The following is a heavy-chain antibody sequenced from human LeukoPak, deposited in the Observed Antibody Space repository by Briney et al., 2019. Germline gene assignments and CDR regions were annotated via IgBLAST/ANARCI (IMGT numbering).Heavy chain of an antibody. D-gene: IGHD2-2*01. J-gene: IGHJ6*04. Sequence: PGRSLRLSCAASGFTFSSYAMHWVRQAPGKGLEWVAVISYDGSNKYYADSVKGRFTISRDNSKNTLYLQMNSLRAEGTAVYYSARDRDGCSSTSCSFYYYYGMDVWGKGTTVTVSS. CDR3: ARDRDGCSSTSCSFYYYYGMDV. CDR1: GFTFSSYA. V-gene: IGHV3-30*04. CDR2: ISYDGSNK.